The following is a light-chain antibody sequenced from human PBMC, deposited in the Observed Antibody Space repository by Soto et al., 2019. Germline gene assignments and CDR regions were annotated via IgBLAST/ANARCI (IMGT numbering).Light chain of an antibody. J-gene: IGLJ1*01. Sequence: SLLRQPPSVSAAPGQTFSIACSGSISNIGNNYVSLSQQLPGTAPKLLIYDNNKRPSGIPDRFSGSKYGTSATLGITGLQTGDEADYYCGTWDSSLSAYVFGTGTKVTVL. CDR2: DNN. CDR3: GTWDSSLSAYV. V-gene: IGLV1-51*01. CDR1: ISNIGNNY.